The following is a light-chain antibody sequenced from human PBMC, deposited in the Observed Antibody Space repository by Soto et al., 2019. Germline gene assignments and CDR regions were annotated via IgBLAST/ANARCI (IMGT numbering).Light chain of an antibody. J-gene: IGKJ5*01. CDR3: QQLYTLPFT. CDR1: QSIGNW. CDR2: AAS. V-gene: IGKV1-5*01. Sequence: DIQMTQSPSTLCASVGDRVTITCGASQSIGNWLAWYQQKPGKAPKLLIYAASSLQSGVPSRFSGSGSGTDFTLTISGLLPEDFAAYHCQQLYTLPFTFGQGTRLEIK.